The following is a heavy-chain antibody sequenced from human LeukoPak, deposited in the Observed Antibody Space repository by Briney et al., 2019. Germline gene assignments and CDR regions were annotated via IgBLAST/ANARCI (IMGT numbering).Heavy chain of an antibody. CDR3: ARRSTLENLFDY. CDR2: IYYTGSA. J-gene: IGHJ4*02. D-gene: IGHD1-7*01. CDR1: GGSMSSYY. V-gene: IGHV4-59*12. Sequence: KPSETLSLTCTVSGGSMSSYYWSRMRQPPGKGLEWIANIYYTGSANNNPSLRSRVTISVDTSKNQCSLTLSSVTAADTAVYYCARRSTLENLFDYWGQGTLVTVSS.